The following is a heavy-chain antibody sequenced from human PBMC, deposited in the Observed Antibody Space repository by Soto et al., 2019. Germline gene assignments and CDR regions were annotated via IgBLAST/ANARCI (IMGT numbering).Heavy chain of an antibody. D-gene: IGHD3-22*01. Sequence: PGGSLRLSCAASGFTFSSYAMSWVRQAPGKGLEWVSAISGSGGSTYYADSVKGRFTISRDNSKNTLYLQMNSLRAEDTAVYYCAKDLRTMIVVDLDAFDIWGQGTMVTVSS. CDR2: ISGSGGST. CDR1: GFTFSSYA. V-gene: IGHV3-23*01. CDR3: AKDLRTMIVVDLDAFDI. J-gene: IGHJ3*02.